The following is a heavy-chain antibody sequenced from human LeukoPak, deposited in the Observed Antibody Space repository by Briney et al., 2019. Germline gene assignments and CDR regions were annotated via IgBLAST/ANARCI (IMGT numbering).Heavy chain of an antibody. J-gene: IGHJ5*02. D-gene: IGHD4-17*01. Sequence: SETLSLTCTVSGGSISSYCLNWIRQSPGKGLEWIGYIYHSGTTKYNPSLKSRVTISVDTSKNQLSLKLSSVTAAHTAVYYCARGYGDYSDWFDPWGQGTLVTVSS. CDR3: ARGYGDYSDWFDP. CDR1: GGSISSYC. CDR2: IYHSGTT. V-gene: IGHV4-59*01.